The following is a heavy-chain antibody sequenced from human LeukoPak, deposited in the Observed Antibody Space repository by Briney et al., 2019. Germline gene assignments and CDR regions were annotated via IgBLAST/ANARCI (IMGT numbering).Heavy chain of an antibody. J-gene: IGHJ4*02. CDR3: ARGFPYYYDSSGY. Sequence: PSETLSLTCAVYGESFSGYYWSWIRQPPGKGVEWIGEINHSGSTNYNPSLKSRVTISVDTSKNQFSLKLSSVTAADTAVYYCARGFPYYYDSSGYWGQGTLVTVSS. V-gene: IGHV4-34*01. D-gene: IGHD3-22*01. CDR1: GESFSGYY. CDR2: INHSGST.